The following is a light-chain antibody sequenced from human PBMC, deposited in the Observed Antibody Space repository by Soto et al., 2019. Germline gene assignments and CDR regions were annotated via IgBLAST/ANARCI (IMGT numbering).Light chain of an antibody. CDR2: DAS. V-gene: IGKV3-11*01. Sequence: EIVLTLSPATLSLPPRDRPSLSCRASQSVGTSLTWYQQKPGQTPRLLIYDASTRATGIPARFSGSGSGTDFTLTISSLEPEDFAVYYCQQRSSRFGGGTKVDI. CDR3: QQRSSR. J-gene: IGKJ4*01. CDR1: QSVGTS.